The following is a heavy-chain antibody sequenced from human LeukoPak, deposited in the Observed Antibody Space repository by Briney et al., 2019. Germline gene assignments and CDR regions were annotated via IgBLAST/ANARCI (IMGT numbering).Heavy chain of an antibody. CDR1: GFTFSSYA. CDR2: ISYDGSNK. J-gene: IGHJ6*02. Sequence: GGSLRLSCAASGFTFSSYAMHWVRQAPGKGLEGVAVISYDGSNKYYADSVHGRFTISIDNSKNTLYLQMNSLRAEDTVVYYCARDRYYDSSGLPLYYGMDVWGQGTTVTVSS. V-gene: IGHV3-30-3*01. CDR3: ARDRYYDSSGLPLYYGMDV. D-gene: IGHD3-22*01.